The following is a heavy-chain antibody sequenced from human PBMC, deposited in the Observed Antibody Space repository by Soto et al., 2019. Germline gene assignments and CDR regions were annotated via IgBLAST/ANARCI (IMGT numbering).Heavy chain of an antibody. CDR1: GFTFSSYA. V-gene: IGHV3-23*01. Sequence: PGGSLRLSCAASGFTFSSYAMSWVRQAPGKGLEWVSAISGSGGSTYYADSVKGRFTISRDNSKNTLYLQMNSLRAEDTAVYYCAKDICIFTSCPNYYGMLVWCQGPTVTVS. J-gene: IGHJ6*02. D-gene: IGHD2-2*01. CDR3: AKDICIFTSCPNYYGMLV. CDR2: ISGSGGST.